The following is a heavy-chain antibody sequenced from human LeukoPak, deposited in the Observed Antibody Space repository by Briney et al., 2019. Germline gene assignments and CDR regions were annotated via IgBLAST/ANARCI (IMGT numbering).Heavy chain of an antibody. V-gene: IGHV4-39*01. CDR2: ISYSGST. D-gene: IGHD4-17*01. CDR1: GASIIRTTYY. J-gene: IGHJ3*02. Sequence: SATLSLTCTVSGASIIRTTYYWGWIRQPPGMGLEWIGSISYSGSTYYNSSLKSRVTISSDTSRNQFSLRLSSVTAADTAVYYCARQTTVTTSGGDAFDIWGQGTMVTVSS. CDR3: ARQTTVTTSGGDAFDI.